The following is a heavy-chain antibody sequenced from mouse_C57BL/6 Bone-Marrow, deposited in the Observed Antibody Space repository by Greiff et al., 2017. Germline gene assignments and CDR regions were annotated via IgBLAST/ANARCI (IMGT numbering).Heavy chain of an antibody. V-gene: IGHV3-8*01. CDR1: GYSITSDY. D-gene: IGHD1-1*01. CDR3: ARYRLYSTGAMDY. CDR2: ISYSGST. J-gene: IGHJ4*01. Sequence: DVKLQESGPGLAKPSQTLSLTCSVTGYSITSDYWNWIRKFPGNKLEYMGYISYSGSTYYNPSLKSRISITRDTSKNQYYLQLNSVTTEDTATYYCARYRLYSTGAMDYWGQGTSVTVSS.